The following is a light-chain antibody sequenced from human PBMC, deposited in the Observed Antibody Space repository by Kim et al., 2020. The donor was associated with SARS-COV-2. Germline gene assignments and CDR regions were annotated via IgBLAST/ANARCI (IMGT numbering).Light chain of an antibody. V-gene: IGLV1-44*01. Sequence: GQRVSISCSGSTSNIETNTVNWYQQLPGAAPQLLIHTNNQRPSGVPDRFSGSRFGTSASLTISGRQSEEEADYFCAAWEDSPDGYVVFGGGTKLTVL. J-gene: IGLJ2*01. CDR3: AAWEDSPDGYVV. CDR1: TSNIETNT. CDR2: TNN.